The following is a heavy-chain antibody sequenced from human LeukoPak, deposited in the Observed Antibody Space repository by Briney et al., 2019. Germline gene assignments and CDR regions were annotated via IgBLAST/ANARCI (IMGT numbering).Heavy chain of an antibody. Sequence: PSETLSLTCTVSGGSISSYYWSWIRQPPGKGLEWLGYIYTSGSTNYNPSLKSRVTISVDTSKNQFSLKLSSVTAADTAVYYCARSIAASYYFDYWGQGTLVTVSS. V-gene: IGHV4-4*09. CDR1: GGSISSYY. J-gene: IGHJ4*02. CDR3: ARSIAASYYFDY. D-gene: IGHD6-6*01. CDR2: IYTSGST.